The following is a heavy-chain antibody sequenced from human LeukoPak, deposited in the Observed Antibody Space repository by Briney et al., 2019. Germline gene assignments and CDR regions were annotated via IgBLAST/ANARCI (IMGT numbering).Heavy chain of an antibody. D-gene: IGHD5-18*01. V-gene: IGHV3-7*01. CDR1: GFTFSSYW. Sequence: GGSLRLSCAASGFTFSSYWMSWVRQAPGKGLEWVANIKQDGSEKYYVDSVKGRFTISRDNAKNSLYLQMNSLRAEDTAVDYCARGSGGYSYGYYYYYYYMDVWGKGTTVTVSS. J-gene: IGHJ6*03. CDR2: IKQDGSEK. CDR3: ARGSGGYSYGYYYYYYYMDV.